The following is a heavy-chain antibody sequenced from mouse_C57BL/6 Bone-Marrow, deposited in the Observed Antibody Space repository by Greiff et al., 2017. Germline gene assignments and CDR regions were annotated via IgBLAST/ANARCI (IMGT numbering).Heavy chain of an antibody. CDR1: AYTFTSYW. CDR3: AGLYGSPSFAY. D-gene: IGHD1-1*01. CDR2: IHPNSGST. V-gene: IGHV1-64*01. Sequence: QVQLQQPGAELVKPGASVKLSCKASAYTFTSYWMHWVKQRPGQGLVWIGMIHPNSGSTNYNEKFKSKATLTVDKSSCTAYMQLSSLTSVDSAVYYCAGLYGSPSFAYWGQGTLVTVSA. J-gene: IGHJ3*01.